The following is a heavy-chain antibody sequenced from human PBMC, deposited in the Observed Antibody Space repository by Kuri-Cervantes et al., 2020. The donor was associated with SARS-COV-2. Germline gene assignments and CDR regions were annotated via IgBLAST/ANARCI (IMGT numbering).Heavy chain of an antibody. D-gene: IGHD3-3*01. V-gene: IGHV1-69*06. J-gene: IGHJ3*02. Sequence: SVKVSCKASGGTFSSYAISWVRQAPGQGLEWMGRIIPIFGTANYAQKFQGRVTMTEDTSTHTAYMELSSLRSEDTAVYYCATGISLRFLEWLAAFDIWGQGTMVTVSS. CDR2: IIPIFGTA. CDR3: ATGISLRFLEWLAAFDI. CDR1: GGTFSSYA.